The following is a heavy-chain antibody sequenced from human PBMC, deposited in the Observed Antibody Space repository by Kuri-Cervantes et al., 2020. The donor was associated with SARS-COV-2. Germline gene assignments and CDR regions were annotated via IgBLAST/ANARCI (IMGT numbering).Heavy chain of an antibody. CDR1: GYSFTSYG. Sequence: GESLKISGKGSGYSFTSYGSSWVRQAPGQGLEWMGWISAYNGNTNYAQKLQGRVTMTTDTSTSTAYMELRSLRSDDTAVYYCARVPYSPLRRDDYYYDSSVPWYYYYGMDVWGQGTTVTVSS. D-gene: IGHD3-22*01. V-gene: IGHV1-18*04. CDR3: ARVPYSPLRRDDYYYDSSVPWYYYYGMDV. CDR2: ISAYNGNT. J-gene: IGHJ6*02.